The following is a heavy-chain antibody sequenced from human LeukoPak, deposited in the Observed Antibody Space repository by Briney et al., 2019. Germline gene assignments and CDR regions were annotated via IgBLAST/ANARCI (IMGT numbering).Heavy chain of an antibody. CDR3: AREYYDILTGYWPSNWFDP. D-gene: IGHD3-9*01. CDR2: IYYSGST. CDR1: GGSISSYY. J-gene: IGHJ5*02. V-gene: IGHV4-59*01. Sequence: SETLPLTCTVSGGSISSYYWSWIRQPPGKGLGWIGYIYYSGSTNYNPSLKSRVTISVDTSKNQFSLKLSSVTAADTAVYYCAREYYDILTGYWPSNWFDPWGQGTLVTVSS.